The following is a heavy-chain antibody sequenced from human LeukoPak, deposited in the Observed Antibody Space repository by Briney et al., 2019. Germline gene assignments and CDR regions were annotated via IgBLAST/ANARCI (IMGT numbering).Heavy chain of an antibody. Sequence: ASVKVSCKASGYTFTGYYMHWVRQAPGQGLEWMGWINPNSGGTNYAQKFQGRVTMTRDTSISTAYMELSRLRSDDTAVYYCARDVTEWELLQVHAFDIWGQGTMVTVSS. CDR3: ARDVTEWELLQVHAFDI. J-gene: IGHJ3*02. CDR2: INPNSGGT. D-gene: IGHD1-26*01. V-gene: IGHV1-2*02. CDR1: GYTFTGYY.